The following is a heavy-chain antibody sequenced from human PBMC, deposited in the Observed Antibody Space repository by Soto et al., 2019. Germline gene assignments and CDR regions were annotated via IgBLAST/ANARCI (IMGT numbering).Heavy chain of an antibody. D-gene: IGHD3-10*01. V-gene: IGHV3-30*04. CDR1: GFIFINHA. J-gene: IGHJ3*01. CDR2: ISDDGNRK. Sequence: QVQMVESGGGVVQPGRSLRLSCAVSGFIFINHAMHWVRQAPGKGLEWVAVISDDGNRKYYADSVKGRFTISRDNSKNTLYVKINSLSEENTAVFFCARDISSYGTVGPPDVGGKGTMLTFSS. CDR3: ARDISSYGTVGPPDV.